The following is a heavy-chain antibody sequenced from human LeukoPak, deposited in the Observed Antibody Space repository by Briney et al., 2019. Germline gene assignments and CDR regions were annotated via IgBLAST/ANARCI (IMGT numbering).Heavy chain of an antibody. D-gene: IGHD6-13*01. CDR1: GFTFSSYA. Sequence: GGSLRLSCAASGFTFSSYAMHWVRQAPGKGLEWVAVISYDGSNKYYADSVKGRFTISRDNSKNTLYLQMNNLRAEDTAVYYCAKAPAAGTRYYYYMDVWGKGTTVTVSS. CDR2: ISYDGSNK. V-gene: IGHV3-30-3*01. J-gene: IGHJ6*03. CDR3: AKAPAAGTRYYYYMDV.